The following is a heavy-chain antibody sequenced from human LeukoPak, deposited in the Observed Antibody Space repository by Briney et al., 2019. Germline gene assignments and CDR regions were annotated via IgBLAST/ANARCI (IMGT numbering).Heavy chain of an antibody. CDR3: ARGVGATIARFDY. D-gene: IGHD1-26*01. Sequence: PGGSLRLSCAASGFTFSSYAMNWVRQAPGKGLEYVSAISSNGGSTYYANSVKGRFTISRDNSKNTLYLQMGSLRAEDMAVYYCARGVGATIARFDYWGQGTLVTVSS. CDR1: GFTFSSYA. CDR2: ISSNGGST. V-gene: IGHV3-64*01. J-gene: IGHJ4*02.